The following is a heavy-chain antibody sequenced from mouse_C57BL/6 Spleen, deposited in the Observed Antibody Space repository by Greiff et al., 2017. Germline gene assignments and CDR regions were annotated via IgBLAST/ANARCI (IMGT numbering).Heavy chain of an antibody. CDR3: ARRDYSNYGYYAMEY. CDR2: INPGSGGT. Sequence: QVQLQQSGAELVRPGTSVKVSCKASGYAFTNYLIEWVKQRPGQGLEWIGVINPGSGGTNYNEKFKGKATLTADKSSSTAYMQLSSLTSEDSAVYFCARRDYSNYGYYAMEYWGQGTSVTVSS. D-gene: IGHD2-5*01. V-gene: IGHV1-54*01. J-gene: IGHJ4*01. CDR1: GYAFTNYL.